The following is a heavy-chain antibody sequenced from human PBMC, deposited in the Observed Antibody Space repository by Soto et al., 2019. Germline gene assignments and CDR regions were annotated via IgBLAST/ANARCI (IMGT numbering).Heavy chain of an antibody. CDR1: GGAVSSRNYF. CDR3: ARVDYGDYPWFDP. J-gene: IGHJ5*02. V-gene: IGHV4-61*01. CDR2: IYYNGST. Sequence: QVQLQESGPGLVRPSDTLSLTCSVSGGAVSSRNYFWGWIRQPPGKGLEWIGNIYYNGSTNYHPSLRSRVTISVDTPKNQLSLKLTSGPAADTAVYFCARVDYGDYPWFDPWGQGTLVTVSS. D-gene: IGHD4-17*01.